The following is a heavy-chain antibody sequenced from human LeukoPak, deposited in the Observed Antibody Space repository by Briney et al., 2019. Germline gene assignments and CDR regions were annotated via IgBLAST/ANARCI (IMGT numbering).Heavy chain of an antibody. CDR3: ARGLYGDYMYYFDY. CDR1: GGSISSYY. Sequence: NPSETLSLTCTVSGGSISSYYWSWIRQPPGKGLEWIGYIYYSGSTNYNPSLKSRVTISVDTSKNQFSLKLSSVTAADTAVYYCARGLYGDYMYYFDYWGQGTLVTVSS. D-gene: IGHD4-17*01. J-gene: IGHJ4*02. V-gene: IGHV4-59*01. CDR2: IYYSGST.